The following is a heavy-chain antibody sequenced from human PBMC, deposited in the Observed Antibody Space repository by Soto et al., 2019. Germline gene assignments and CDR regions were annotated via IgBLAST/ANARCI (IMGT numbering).Heavy chain of an antibody. CDR3: ARGLMTTVTTRYYYGMDV. Sequence: SETLSLTCAVYGGSFSGYYWSWIRRPPGKGLEWIGEINHSGSTNYNPSLKSRVTISVDTSKNQFSLKLSSVTAADTAVYYCARGLMTTVTTRYYYGMDVWGQGTTVTVSS. CDR1: GGSFSGYY. CDR2: INHSGST. J-gene: IGHJ6*02. V-gene: IGHV4-34*01. D-gene: IGHD4-17*01.